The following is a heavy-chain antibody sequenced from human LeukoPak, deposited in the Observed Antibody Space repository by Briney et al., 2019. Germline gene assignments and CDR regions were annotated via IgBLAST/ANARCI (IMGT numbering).Heavy chain of an antibody. CDR2: IYYIGST. V-gene: IGHV4-4*08. Sequence: SETLSLTCTVSGGSISSYYWSWFRQPPGKGLEWMGYIYYIGSTSYNPSPKSRVTISIDTSKSQFSLKLTSVTAADTAVYYCAREVVAAAEVDYWGQGTLVTVSS. J-gene: IGHJ4*02. CDR1: GGSISSYY. CDR3: AREVVAAAEVDY. D-gene: IGHD6-13*01.